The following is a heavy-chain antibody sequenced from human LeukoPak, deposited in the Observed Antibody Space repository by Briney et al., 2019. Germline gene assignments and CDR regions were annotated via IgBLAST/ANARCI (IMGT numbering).Heavy chain of an antibody. D-gene: IGHD3-9*01. CDR1: GGSINSYY. V-gene: IGHV4-59*01. CDR2: IYYSGST. CDR3: ARIRYFGENWFDP. Sequence: SETLSLTCTVSGGSINSYYWSWIRQPPGKGLEWIGYIYYSGSTNYNPSLKSRVTISVDTSKNQFSLKLSSVTAADTAVYYCARIRYFGENWFDPWGQGTLVTVSS. J-gene: IGHJ5*02.